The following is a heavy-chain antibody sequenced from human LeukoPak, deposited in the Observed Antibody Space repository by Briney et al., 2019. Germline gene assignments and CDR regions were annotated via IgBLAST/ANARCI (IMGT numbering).Heavy chain of an antibody. Sequence: ETLSLTCTVSGGSISSYYWSWVRQAPGKGLEWVSTISSSGGSTYYADSVKGRFTISRDNSKNTLSLQMNSLRAEDTALYYCANHRGYFDYWGQGTLVTVSS. CDR3: ANHRGYFDY. J-gene: IGHJ4*02. CDR2: ISSSGGST. CDR1: GGSISSYY. V-gene: IGHV3-23*01.